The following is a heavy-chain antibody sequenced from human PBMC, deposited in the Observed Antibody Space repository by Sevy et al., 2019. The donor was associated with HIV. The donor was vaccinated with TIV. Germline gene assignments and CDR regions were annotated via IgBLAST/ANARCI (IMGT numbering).Heavy chain of an antibody. V-gene: IGHV1-69*13. D-gene: IGHD6-19*01. J-gene: IGHJ4*02. CDR2: SIPILGTV. CDR3: ARGGGNGWYYFDD. Sequence: ASVKVSCKASGGTFSSYGISWVRQAPGQGLEWMGGSIPILGTVNYAQKFQGRVTITADESTKTAYMELSGLRAEDTAVYYCARGGGNGWYYFDDWGQETLVTVSS. CDR1: GGTFSSYG.